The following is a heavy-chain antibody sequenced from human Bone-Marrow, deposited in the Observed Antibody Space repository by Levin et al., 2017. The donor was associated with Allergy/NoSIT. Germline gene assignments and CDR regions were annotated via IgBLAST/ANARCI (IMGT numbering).Heavy chain of an antibody. J-gene: IGHJ4*02. CDR1: GFSLTTRGVG. D-gene: IGHD6-19*01. Sequence: SGPTLVKPTQTLTLTCTFSGFSLTTRGVGVDWIRQPPGKALEWLALVYWDGDKRYNPSLRSRLTITTDTPKNQVVLTMTNMDPVDTGTYYCAHETATSVAGTLDFWGQGTLVTVSS. CDR2: VYWDGDK. V-gene: IGHV2-5*02. CDR3: AHETATSVAGTLDF.